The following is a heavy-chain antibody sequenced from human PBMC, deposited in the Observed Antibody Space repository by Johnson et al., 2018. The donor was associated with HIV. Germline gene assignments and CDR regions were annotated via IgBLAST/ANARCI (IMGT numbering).Heavy chain of an antibody. V-gene: IGHV3-66*01. CDR2: VYSGGTT. CDR1: GFTVSSNY. J-gene: IGHJ3*02. CDR3: ARDVTKDAFDI. D-gene: IGHD4-17*01. Sequence: EVQLVESGGGVVQPGRSLRLSCAASGFTVSSNYMSWVRQAPGKGLESVSVVYSGGTTHYADSVKGRSTISRDNSKNTLYLQMNSLRAEDTAVYYCARDVTKDAFDIWGQGTMVTVSS.